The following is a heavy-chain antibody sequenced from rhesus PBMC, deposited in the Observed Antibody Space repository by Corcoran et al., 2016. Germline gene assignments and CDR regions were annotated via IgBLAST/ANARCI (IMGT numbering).Heavy chain of an antibody. Sequence: QVQLQESGPGLVKPSETLSLTCTVSGGSISGYYYWSWIRQPPGKGPEWIGGFYRKSPSTNYNPSLKSRVTISKDTSKNQFSLRLISVTAADTAVYYCARPQSHRYNRFDVWGPGVLVTVSS. CDR3: ARPQSHRYNRFDV. CDR1: GGSISGYYY. J-gene: IGHJ5-1*01. CDR2: FYRKSPST. D-gene: IGHD4-11*01. V-gene: IGHV4-143*01.